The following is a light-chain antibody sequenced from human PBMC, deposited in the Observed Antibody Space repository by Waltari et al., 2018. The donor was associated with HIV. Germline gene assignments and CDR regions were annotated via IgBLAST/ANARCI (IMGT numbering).Light chain of an antibody. V-gene: IGKV4-1*01. Sequence: DIVMTQSPDSLAVSLGERATINCKCSQSVLYSSNNKNYLAWYQQKPGQPPKLLISWASTRESGVPDRFNGSGSGTYFTLTISSLQAEDVAVYYCQQYYGAPYAFGQGTKLQIK. CDR2: WAS. CDR1: QSVLYSSNNKNY. J-gene: IGKJ2*01. CDR3: QQYYGAPYA.